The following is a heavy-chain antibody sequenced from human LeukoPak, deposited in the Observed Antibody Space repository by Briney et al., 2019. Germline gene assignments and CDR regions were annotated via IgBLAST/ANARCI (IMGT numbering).Heavy chain of an antibody. Sequence: SETLSLTCTVSGVSISNYYWSWIRQPPGRGLEWIGYISDSGTTNYNPSLKTRVTTSLDTSKNQFSLQLRSVTAADTAVYYCARDFMVRGDQVNYYYYYMDVWGTGATITVSS. CDR3: ARDFMVRGDQVNYYYYYMDV. CDR1: GVSISNYY. CDR2: ISDSGTT. V-gene: IGHV4-59*01. J-gene: IGHJ6*03. D-gene: IGHD3-10*01.